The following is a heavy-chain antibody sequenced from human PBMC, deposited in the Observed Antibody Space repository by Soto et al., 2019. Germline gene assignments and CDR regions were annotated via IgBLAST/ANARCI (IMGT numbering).Heavy chain of an antibody. CDR3: ASTGGVPAATLNY. CDR2: IYYSGST. V-gene: IGHV4-59*12. Sequence: SETLSLTCTVSGGSISSYYWSWIRQPPGKTLEWIGYIYYSGSTNYNPSLKSRVTISVDTSKNQFSLKLSSVTAADTAVYYCASTGGVPAATLNYWGQGTLVTVSS. J-gene: IGHJ4*02. CDR1: GGSISSYY. D-gene: IGHD2-2*01.